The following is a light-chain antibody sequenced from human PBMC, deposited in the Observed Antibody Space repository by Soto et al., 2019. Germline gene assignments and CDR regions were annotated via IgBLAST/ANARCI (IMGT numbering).Light chain of an antibody. CDR2: GNN. CDR3: CSYAGRYTYV. J-gene: IGLJ1*01. CDR1: SSNIGRNS. V-gene: IGLV1-44*01. Sequence: QSVLTQAPSVSGTPGQRVTITCSGSSSNIGRNSVNWYQHLPGTAPKLLTHGNNHRPSGVPDRFSGSKSGTSASLAISGLQPEDEADYYCCSYAGRYTYVFGIGTKLTVL.